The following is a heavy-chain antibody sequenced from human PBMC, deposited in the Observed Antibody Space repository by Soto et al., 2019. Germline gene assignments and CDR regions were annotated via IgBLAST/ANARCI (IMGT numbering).Heavy chain of an antibody. V-gene: IGHV1-69*02. J-gene: IGHJ4*02. Sequence: QVQLVQSGAEVKKPGSSVKVSCKASGGTFSSYTISWVRQAPGQGLEWMGRIIPILGIANYAQKFQGRVTITADKSTSTAYMELSSLRSEDTAVYYCAQQWLGQGPLDYWGQGTLVTVSS. D-gene: IGHD6-19*01. CDR3: AQQWLGQGPLDY. CDR2: IIPILGIA. CDR1: GGTFSSYT.